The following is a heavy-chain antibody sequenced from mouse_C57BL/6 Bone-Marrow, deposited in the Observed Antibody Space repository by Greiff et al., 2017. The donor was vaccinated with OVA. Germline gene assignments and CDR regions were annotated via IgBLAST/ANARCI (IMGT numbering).Heavy chain of an antibody. V-gene: IGHV1-69*01. Sequence: QVQLKQPGAELVMPGASVKLSCKASGYTFTSYWMHWVKQRPGQGLEWIGEIDPSDSYTNYNQKFKGKSTLTVDKSSSTAYMQLSSLTSEDSAVYYCARSSDYGSSYGFAYWGQGTLVTVSA. CDR2: IDPSDSYT. D-gene: IGHD1-1*01. CDR1: GYTFTSYW. CDR3: ARSSDYGSSYGFAY. J-gene: IGHJ3*01.